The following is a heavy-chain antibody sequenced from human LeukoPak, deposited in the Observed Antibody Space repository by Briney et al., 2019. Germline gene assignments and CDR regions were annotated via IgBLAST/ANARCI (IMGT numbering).Heavy chain of an antibody. D-gene: IGHD1-26*01. CDR2: MSSSGSMT. V-gene: IGHV3-48*03. CDR3: AKAGSIRFDY. J-gene: IGHJ4*02. Sequence: GGSLRLSCAASGFSFSNYEMNWVRQTPGKGLEWVSYMSSSGSMTWYADSVKGRFTISRDNAKRSLYLQMSSLRVEDTAVYYCAKAGSIRFDYWGQGTLVTVSS. CDR1: GFSFSNYE.